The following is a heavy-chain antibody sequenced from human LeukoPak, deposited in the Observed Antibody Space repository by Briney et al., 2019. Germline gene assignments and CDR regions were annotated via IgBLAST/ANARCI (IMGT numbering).Heavy chain of an antibody. J-gene: IGHJ5*02. CDR1: GGSISSYY. V-gene: IGHV4-59*01. D-gene: IGHD4-17*01. CDR3: ARYDYGDCWFDP. Sequence: SETLSLTCTVSGGSISSYYWSWIRQPPGKGLEWIGYISDSGSTNYNPSLRSRVTISVDTSKNQFSLKLSSVTAADTALYYCARYDYGDCWFDPWGQGTLVTVSS. CDR2: ISDSGST.